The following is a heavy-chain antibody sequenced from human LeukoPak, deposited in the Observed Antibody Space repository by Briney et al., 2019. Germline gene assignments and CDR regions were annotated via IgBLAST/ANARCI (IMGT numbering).Heavy chain of an antibody. CDR2: ISSSGSTI. CDR3: ARDVAVAGTDHDYYYYMDV. Sequence: GGSLRLSCAASGFTFSSYGMSWVRQAPGKGLEWVSYISSSGSTIYYADSVKGRFTISRDNAKNSLYLQMNSLRAEDTAVYYCARDVAVAGTDHDYYYYMDVWGKGTTVTISS. D-gene: IGHD6-19*01. V-gene: IGHV3-48*04. J-gene: IGHJ6*03. CDR1: GFTFSSYG.